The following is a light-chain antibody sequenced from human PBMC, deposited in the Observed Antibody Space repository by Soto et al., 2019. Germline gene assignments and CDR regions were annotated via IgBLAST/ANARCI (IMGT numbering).Light chain of an antibody. V-gene: IGKV3-20*01. CDR2: GAS. CDR1: QSVSSTY. J-gene: IGKJ2*01. CDR3: QQYVTSPYT. Sequence: EIVLTQSPGTLSLSPGERATLSCRASQSVSSTYLAWYQQQPGQAPRLLIYGASNRATAIPDRFSGSGSGTDFTLTISRLEPEDFAVYYCQQYVTSPYTFGQGTKLEIK.